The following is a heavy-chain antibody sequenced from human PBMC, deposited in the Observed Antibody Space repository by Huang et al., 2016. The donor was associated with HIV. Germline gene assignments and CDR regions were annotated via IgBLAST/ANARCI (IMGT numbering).Heavy chain of an antibody. V-gene: IGHV3-15*01. J-gene: IGHJ3*02. CDR2: IKSKTDGGTT. D-gene: IGHD6-19*01. CDR3: TTESESSGWTMDHDAFDI. CDR1: GFTFSNDW. Sequence: EVQLVESGGGLVKPGGSLRLSCAASGFTFSNDWMSWVRQAPGKGLEWVGLIKSKTDGGTTDYAAPVKGRFTISRDDTKNTLYLQMNSLKTEDTAVYYCTTESESSGWTMDHDAFDIWGQGTMVTVSS.